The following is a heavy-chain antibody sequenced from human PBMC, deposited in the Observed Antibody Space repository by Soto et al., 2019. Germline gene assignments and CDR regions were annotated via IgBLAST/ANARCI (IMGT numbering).Heavy chain of an antibody. J-gene: IGHJ4*02. V-gene: IGHV4-4*02. CDR2: IYHSGST. CDR3: ARTLTLYDILTGYFFDY. D-gene: IGHD3-9*01. CDR1: GGSISSSNW. Sequence: SETLSLTCAVSGGSISSSNWWSWVRQPPGKGLEWIGEIYHSGSTNYNPSLKSRVTISVDTSKNQFSLKLSSVTAADTAVYYCARTLTLYDILTGYFFDYWGKGTLVPVSS.